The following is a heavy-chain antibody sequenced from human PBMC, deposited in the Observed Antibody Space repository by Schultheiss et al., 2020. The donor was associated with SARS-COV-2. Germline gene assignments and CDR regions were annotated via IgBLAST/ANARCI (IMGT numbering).Heavy chain of an antibody. J-gene: IGHJ4*02. Sequence: SVKVSCRTSGGTFSSYPISWVRQAPGQGLEWMGAIIPIFGTPNYAQQFQGRVTITADKSTGTAYMEVSSLRSDDTAVYYCARDRGSSWYHYRFDYWGQGTLVTVSS. CDR1: GGTFSSYP. CDR2: IIPIFGTP. V-gene: IGHV1-69*06. D-gene: IGHD6-13*01. CDR3: ARDRGSSWYHYRFDY.